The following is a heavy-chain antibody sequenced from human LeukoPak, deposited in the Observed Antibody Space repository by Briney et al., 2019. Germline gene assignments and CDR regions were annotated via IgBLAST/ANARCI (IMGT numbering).Heavy chain of an antibody. CDR3: TKGTLTTGYSS. V-gene: IGHV3-30*18. CDR1: GFTFSSYG. Sequence: GGSLRLSCAASGFTFSSYGMHWVRQAPGKGLEWVAVISYDGSNKYYAGSVKGRFTLARDNSKNTLYLQMNSLRADDPAVYYCTKGTLTTGYSSWGQRTLVTASS. D-gene: IGHD5-24*01. J-gene: IGHJ5*02. CDR2: ISYDGSNK.